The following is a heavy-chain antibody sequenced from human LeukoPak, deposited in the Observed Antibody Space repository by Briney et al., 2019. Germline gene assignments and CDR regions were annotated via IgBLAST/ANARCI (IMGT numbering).Heavy chain of an antibody. Sequence: GGSLRLSCAASGFTFSSYWMSWVRQAPGKGLEWVANIKQDGSEKYYVDSVKGRFTISRDNAKNSLYLQMNSLRAEDTAVYYCARLTSKRQWLPDIDYWGQGTLVTVSS. CDR2: IKQDGSEK. D-gene: IGHD5-24*01. J-gene: IGHJ4*02. CDR3: ARLTSKRQWLPDIDY. CDR1: GFTFSSYW. V-gene: IGHV3-7*01.